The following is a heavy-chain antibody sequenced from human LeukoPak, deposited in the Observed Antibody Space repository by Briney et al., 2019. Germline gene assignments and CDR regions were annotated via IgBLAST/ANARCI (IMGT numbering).Heavy chain of an antibody. D-gene: IGHD6-19*01. CDR1: GGSISSGGYY. CDR2: IYTSGST. V-gene: IGHV4-61*02. J-gene: IGHJ6*03. CDR3: ARASSGWYVSQYYYYYMDV. Sequence: PSETLSLTCTVSGGSISSGGYYWSWIRQPAGKGLEWIGRIYTSGSTNYNPSLKSRVTMSVDTSKNQFSLKLSSVTAADTAVYYCARASSGWYVSQYYYYYMDVWGKGTTVTVSS.